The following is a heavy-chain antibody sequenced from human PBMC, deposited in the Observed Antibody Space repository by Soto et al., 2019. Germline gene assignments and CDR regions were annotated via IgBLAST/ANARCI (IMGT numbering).Heavy chain of an antibody. Sequence: PGGALRLSCAASGFTFSGSAIHWVRQASGKGLEWVGRIRSTANSYATAYAASVKGRFTISRDDSQNTAYLQMNSLKTEDTALFYFTIVVGYGDYGNAFAVPGQGTMVTVSS. J-gene: IGHJ3*01. CDR1: GFTFSGSA. CDR2: IRSTANSYAT. CDR3: TIVVGYGDYGNAFAV. D-gene: IGHD4-17*01. V-gene: IGHV3-73*01.